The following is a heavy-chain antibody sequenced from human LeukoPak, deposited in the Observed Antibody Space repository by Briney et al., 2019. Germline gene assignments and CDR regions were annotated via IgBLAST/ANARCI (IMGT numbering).Heavy chain of an antibody. D-gene: IGHD3-16*01. CDR1: GFTVSSYY. Sequence: PWGSLRLSCAASGFTVSSYYMGWVRQTPEKGLEWVSSIYSDGTAYYADSVKGRFTISRDNSKSTVHLQMNRLRVEDTAVYFCARLETLGAWRFDYGGQGTLVTVSS. J-gene: IGHJ4*02. CDR3: ARLETLGAWRFDY. V-gene: IGHV3-53*01. CDR2: IYSDGTA.